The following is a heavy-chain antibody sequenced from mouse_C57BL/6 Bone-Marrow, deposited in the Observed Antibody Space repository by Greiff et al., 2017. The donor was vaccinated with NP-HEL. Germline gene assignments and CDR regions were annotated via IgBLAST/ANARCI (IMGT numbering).Heavy chain of an antibody. Sequence: VQLQQSGPGLVQPSQSLSITCTVSGFSLTSYGVHWVRQSPGKGLEWLGVIWSGGSTDYNAAFISRLSIRKDNSKSQVFFKMNSLQADDTAIYYCARKGPHYYGSSSYWYVDVWGTGTTVTVSS. D-gene: IGHD1-1*01. CDR1: GFSLTSYG. V-gene: IGHV2-2*01. CDR2: IWSGGST. J-gene: IGHJ1*03. CDR3: ARKGPHYYGSSSYWYVDV.